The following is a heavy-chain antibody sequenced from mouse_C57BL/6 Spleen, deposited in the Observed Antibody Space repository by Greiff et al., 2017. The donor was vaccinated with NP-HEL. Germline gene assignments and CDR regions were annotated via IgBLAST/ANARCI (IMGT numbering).Heavy chain of an antibody. V-gene: IGHV1-61*01. CDR3: ARSPLWAYYAMDY. CDR2: IYPSDSET. J-gene: IGHJ4*01. CDR1: GYTFTSYW. D-gene: IGHD1-1*02. Sequence: QVQLQQPGAELVRPGSSVKLSCKASGYTFTSYWMDWVKQRPGQGLEWIGNIYPSDSETHYNQKFKDKATLTVDKSSSTAYMQLSSLTSEDSAVYYWARSPLWAYYAMDYWGQGTSVTVSS.